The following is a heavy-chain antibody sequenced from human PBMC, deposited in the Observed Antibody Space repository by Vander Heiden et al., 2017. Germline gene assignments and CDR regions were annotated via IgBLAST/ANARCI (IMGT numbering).Heavy chain of an antibody. Sequence: QVQLVESGGGVVQPGRSLRLSCAASGFPFSSYVMHWVRQARGKGLEWVAVIWYDGSNKYYADSVKGRFTISRDNSKNTLYLQMNSLRAEDTAVYYCARDGSPYYYDSSGDFDYWGQGTLVTVSS. CDR1: GFPFSSYV. J-gene: IGHJ4*02. V-gene: IGHV3-33*01. CDR3: ARDGSPYYYDSSGDFDY. CDR2: IWYDGSNK. D-gene: IGHD3-22*01.